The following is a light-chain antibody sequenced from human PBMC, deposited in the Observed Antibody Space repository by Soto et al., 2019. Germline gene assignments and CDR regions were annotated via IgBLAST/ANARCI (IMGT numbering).Light chain of an antibody. CDR1: QSVSRN. V-gene: IGKV3-15*01. CDR2: GAS. J-gene: IGKJ2*01. Sequence: EIVMTQSPATLSVSPGERATLSCRASQSVSRNLAWYQQKPGQAPRLLISGASTRATGIPARFRGSGSGTEFTLTISSLQSEDFAVYYCQQYTNWPPYTFGQGTKLEIK. CDR3: QQYTNWPPYT.